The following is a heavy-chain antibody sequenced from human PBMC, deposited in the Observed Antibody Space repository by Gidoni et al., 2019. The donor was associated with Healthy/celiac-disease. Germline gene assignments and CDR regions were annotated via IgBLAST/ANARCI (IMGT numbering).Heavy chain of an antibody. V-gene: IGHV2-5*01. D-gene: IGHD3-22*01. J-gene: IGHJ4*02. Sequence: QITLKESGPTLVKPTQTLTLTCTFSGFSSSTSGVGVGWIRQPPGKALGWLALIYWNDDKRYSPSLKSRLTITKDTSKNQVVLTMTNMDPVDTATYYCALYDSSGYYFDYWGQGTLVTVSS. CDR1: GFSSSTSGVG. CDR2: IYWNDDK. CDR3: ALYDSSGYYFDY.